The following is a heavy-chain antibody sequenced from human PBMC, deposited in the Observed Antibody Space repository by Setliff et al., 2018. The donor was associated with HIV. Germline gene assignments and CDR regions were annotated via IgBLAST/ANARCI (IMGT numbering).Heavy chain of an antibody. CDR2: IDHSGGT. D-gene: IGHD3-3*01. CDR1: GGSVSNNNYY. Sequence: PSETLSLTCSVSGGSVSNNNYYWGWIRQPPGKGLEWIGSIDHSGGTKYNPSLKSRVTISLDTSKNQFSLKLSSVTAADTAVYYCARARFWSGYYTGDNYYYMDVWGKGTTVTVSS. J-gene: IGHJ6*03. V-gene: IGHV4-39*07. CDR3: ARARFWSGYYTGDNYYYMDV.